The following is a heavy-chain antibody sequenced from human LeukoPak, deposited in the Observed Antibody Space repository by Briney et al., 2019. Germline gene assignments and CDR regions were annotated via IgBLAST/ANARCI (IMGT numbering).Heavy chain of an antibody. J-gene: IGHJ4*02. CDR1: GFTFSRYW. CDR3: ASGGYFDWRPLDY. V-gene: IGHV3-7*03. Sequence: GGSLRLSCAASGFTFSRYWMSWVRQAPGKGLEWVANIKQDGIEKYYVDSVRGRLTISRDNVKNSLFLQTNSLRAEDTAVYYCASGGYFDWRPLDYWGQGTLVTVSS. D-gene: IGHD3-9*01. CDR2: IKQDGIEK.